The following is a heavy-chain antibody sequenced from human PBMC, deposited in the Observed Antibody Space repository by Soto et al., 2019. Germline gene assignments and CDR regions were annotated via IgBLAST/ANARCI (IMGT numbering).Heavy chain of an antibody. J-gene: IGHJ6*02. CDR2: INGDGTTT. V-gene: IGHV3-74*01. D-gene: IGHD3-10*01. CDR1: GFTFNNYW. CDR3: ARGVRGHYGKDV. Sequence: GGSLRLSCAASGFTFNNYWIDWVLQAPGKGPMWVSRINGDGTTTNYADSVKGRFAISRDNAKNTVYLQMNSLRAEDTALYYCARGVRGHYGKDVWGQGTTVTVSS.